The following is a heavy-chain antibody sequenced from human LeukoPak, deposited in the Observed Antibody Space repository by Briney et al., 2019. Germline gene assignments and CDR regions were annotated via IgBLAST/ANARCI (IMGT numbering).Heavy chain of an antibody. V-gene: IGHV3-48*03. CDR2: ISSSGSTI. Sequence: PGGSLRLSCAASGFTFSSYEMNWVRQAPGKGLEWVSYISSSGSTIYYADSVKGRFTISRDNAKNSQYLQMNSLRAEDTAVYYCARVSPLYLYGVDWGQGTLVTVSS. CDR3: ARVSPLYLYGVD. J-gene: IGHJ4*02. CDR1: GFTFSSYE. D-gene: IGHD4-17*01.